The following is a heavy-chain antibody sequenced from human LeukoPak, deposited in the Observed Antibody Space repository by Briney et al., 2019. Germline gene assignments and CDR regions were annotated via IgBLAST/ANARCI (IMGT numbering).Heavy chain of an antibody. CDR1: GFTFSSYW. CDR2: MRQDGGEI. Sequence: GGSLRLSCAASGFTFSSYWMSWVRRAPGKGLEWVANMRQDGGEIYYVDSVKGRFTISRDNAKNTLYLQMNSLRAEDTAVYYCARDSGYCSGGSCYVSWFDPWGQATLVTVSS. CDR3: ARDSGYCSGGSCYVSWFDP. J-gene: IGHJ5*02. D-gene: IGHD2-15*01. V-gene: IGHV3-7*01.